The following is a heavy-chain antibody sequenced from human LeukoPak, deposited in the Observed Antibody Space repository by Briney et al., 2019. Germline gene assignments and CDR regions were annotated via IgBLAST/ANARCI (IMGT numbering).Heavy chain of an antibody. CDR1: GGTFSSYA. J-gene: IGHJ4*02. CDR2: IIPIFGTA. V-gene: IGHV1-69*13. D-gene: IGHD6-19*01. CDR3: ARVRSSGWRNFDY. Sequence: GASVKVSCKASGGTFSSYAISWVRQAPGQGLEWMGGIIPIFGTANYAQKFQGRVTITADESTSTAYMELCSLRSEDTAVYYCARVRSSGWRNFDYWGQGTLVTVSS.